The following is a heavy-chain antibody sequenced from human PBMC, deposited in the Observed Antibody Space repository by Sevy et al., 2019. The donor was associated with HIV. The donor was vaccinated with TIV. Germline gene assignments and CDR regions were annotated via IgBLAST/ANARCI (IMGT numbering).Heavy chain of an antibody. J-gene: IGHJ5*02. CDR3: ASPGTKGFDP. V-gene: IGHV3-7*03. CDR1: GFTFSSYW. Sequence: GGSLRLSCAASGFTFSSYWMSWVRQAPGKGLEWVANIKQDGSDKYYVDSVKGRFTISSDNAKNSLYLQMNSLGVEDTAVYYCASPGTKGFDPWGQGTLVTVSS. D-gene: IGHD2-8*01. CDR2: IKQDGSDK.